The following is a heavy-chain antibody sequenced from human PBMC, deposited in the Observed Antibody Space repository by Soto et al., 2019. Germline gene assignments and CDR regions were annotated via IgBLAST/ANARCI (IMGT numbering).Heavy chain of an antibody. V-gene: IGHV1-8*01. CDR3: ARGEWELSW. J-gene: IGHJ4*02. CDR2: MNPNSGNT. D-gene: IGHD1-26*01. CDR1: GYSFTSYD. Sequence: QVQLVQSGAEVKEPGASVKVSCKASGYSFTSYDINWVRQATGQGLEWMGWMNPNSGNTGYAQKFQGRVTMTRNTSISTGYMELSSLKFEDTAVYFCARGEWELSWWGQGTQVTVSS.